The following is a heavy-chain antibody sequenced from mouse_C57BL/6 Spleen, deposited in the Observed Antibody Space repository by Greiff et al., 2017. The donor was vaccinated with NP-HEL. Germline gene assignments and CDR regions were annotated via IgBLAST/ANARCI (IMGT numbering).Heavy chain of an antibody. J-gene: IGHJ3*01. Sequence: EVQGVESGGGLVKPGGSLKLSCAASGFTFSSYAMSWVRQTPGKRLEWVATISDGGSYTYYPDNVKGRFTISRDNAKNNLYLQMSHLKSEDTAMYYCARALITTVVEGFAYWGQGTLVTVSA. CDR1: GFTFSSYA. D-gene: IGHD1-1*01. V-gene: IGHV5-4*01. CDR3: ARALITTVVEGFAY. CDR2: ISDGGSYT.